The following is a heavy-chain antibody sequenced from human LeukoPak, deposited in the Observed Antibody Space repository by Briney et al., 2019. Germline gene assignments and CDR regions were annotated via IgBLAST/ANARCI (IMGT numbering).Heavy chain of an antibody. CDR2: IKQDGSEK. D-gene: IGHD6-19*01. CDR3: ARLEAVAGTDFDY. V-gene: IGHV3-7*01. Sequence: GGSLRLSCAASGFTFSSDWMSWVRQAPGKGLEWAANIKQDGSEKYYVDSVKGRFTISRDNAKNSLYLQMNSLRAEDTAVYYCARLEAVAGTDFDYWGQGTLVTVSS. J-gene: IGHJ4*02. CDR1: GFTFSSDW.